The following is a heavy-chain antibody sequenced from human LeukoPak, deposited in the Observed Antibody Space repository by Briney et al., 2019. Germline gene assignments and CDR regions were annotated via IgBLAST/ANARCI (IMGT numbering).Heavy chain of an antibody. J-gene: IGHJ3*01. CDR3: AGKRTAKAFDL. Sequence: GGSLRLSCAASGFTFSSYWMSWVRQAPGKGPEWVANIKQDGSEKYYVDSVKGRFTISRDNAKNSLYLQMNSLRTEDTAVYYCAGKRTAKAFDLGGQGKMVTVSS. CDR1: GFTFSSYW. D-gene: IGHD2-21*02. CDR2: IKQDGSEK. V-gene: IGHV3-7*01.